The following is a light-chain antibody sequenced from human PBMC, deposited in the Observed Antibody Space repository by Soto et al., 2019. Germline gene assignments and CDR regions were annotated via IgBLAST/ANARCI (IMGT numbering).Light chain of an antibody. J-gene: IGKJ5*01. CDR2: DAS. V-gene: IGKV3-11*01. CDR1: QSVSSY. Sequence: ILFTQSPASLSFSSVEIATPSWQASQSVSSYLAWYQQKPGQAHRLIIYDASNRATGITARFSGSGSGTEFTLTIRSIEAEDFGVYYCHHRSTWHPDFGKGKRLAIK. CDR3: HHRSTWHPD.